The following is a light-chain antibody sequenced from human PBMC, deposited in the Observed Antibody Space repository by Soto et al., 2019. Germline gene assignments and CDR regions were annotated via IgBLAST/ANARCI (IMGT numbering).Light chain of an antibody. V-gene: IGKV1-6*01. CDR1: QDIRND. Sequence: AIQMTQSPSSLSASVGDRVTITCRASQDIRNDSGWYQQKPGKAPKLLIYGASNLHRGAPSRFSGSGSGTDFTLTITSLQPEDFAAYYCLQVYNYPRTFGQGTKVDFK. CDR3: LQVYNYPRT. J-gene: IGKJ1*01. CDR2: GAS.